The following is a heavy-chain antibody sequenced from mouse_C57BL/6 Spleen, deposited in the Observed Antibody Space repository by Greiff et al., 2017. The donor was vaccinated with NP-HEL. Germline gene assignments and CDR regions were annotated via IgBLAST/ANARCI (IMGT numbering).Heavy chain of an antibody. CDR1: GFNIKDDY. J-gene: IGHJ2*01. V-gene: IGHV14-4*01. CDR3: TPYGKGFDY. D-gene: IGHD2-10*02. Sequence: EVQLQQSGAELVRPGASVKLSCTASGFNIKDDYMHWVKQRPEPGLEWIGWIDPENGDTEYASKFQGKATITADTSSNTAYLQLSSLTSEDTAVYYCTPYGKGFDYWGQGTTLTVSS. CDR2: IDPENGDT.